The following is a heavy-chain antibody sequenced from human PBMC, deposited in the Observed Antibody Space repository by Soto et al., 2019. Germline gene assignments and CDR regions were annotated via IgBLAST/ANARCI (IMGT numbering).Heavy chain of an antibody. Sequence: ASVKVSCKASGYTFTSYSMHLVRQAPGKRLEWMGWINAGNGNTKDSQKVQGRVTITRDTSASTAYMELSSLRSEDSAGYYCARDLTAVVPAAIVVAGRPNYYYGMDVWGRGTTVTVSS. CDR2: INAGNGNT. D-gene: IGHD2-2*02. V-gene: IGHV1-3*01. CDR1: GYTFTSYS. J-gene: IGHJ6*02. CDR3: ARDLTAVVPAAIVVAGRPNYYYGMDV.